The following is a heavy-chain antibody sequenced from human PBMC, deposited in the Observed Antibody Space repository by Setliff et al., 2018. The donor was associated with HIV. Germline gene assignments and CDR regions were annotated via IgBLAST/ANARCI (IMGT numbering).Heavy chain of an antibody. V-gene: IGHV3-23*01. J-gene: IGHJ1*01. Sequence: GGSLRLSCAASGVTVSKNYMSWVRQAPGKGLEWVSAISGSGGSTYYADSVKGRFTISRDNSKNTLYLQMNSLRAEDTAVYYCAGESSIAVAEYFQHWGQGTLVTVSS. CDR3: AGESSIAVAEYFQH. CDR2: ISGSGGST. D-gene: IGHD6-19*01. CDR1: GVTVSKNY.